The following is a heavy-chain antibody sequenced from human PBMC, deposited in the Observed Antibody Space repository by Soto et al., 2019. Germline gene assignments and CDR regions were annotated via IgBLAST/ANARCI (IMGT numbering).Heavy chain of an antibody. CDR3: ARRSSSSHLGMDF. V-gene: IGHV5-10-1*01. J-gene: IGHJ6*02. CDR2: IEPSDSYT. Sequence: GESLKIYRPGPGYRISSYCSCWLRQIPGKGLEWRRRIEPSDSYTKSSPCYQGHVTISAHKSISTAYQQSTNMKALHTPITSCARRSSSSHLGMDFWGQGTTVTVSS. CDR1: GYRISSYC. D-gene: IGHD6-13*01.